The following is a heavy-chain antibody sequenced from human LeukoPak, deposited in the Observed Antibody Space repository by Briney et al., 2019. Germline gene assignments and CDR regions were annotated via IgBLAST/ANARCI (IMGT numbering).Heavy chain of an antibody. CDR2: IYYSGST. V-gene: IGHV4-59*01. J-gene: IGHJ6*03. CDR1: GGSISSYH. Sequence: PSETPSLTCTVSGGSISSYHWSWIRQPPGKGLEWIGYIYYSGSTNYNPSLKSRVTISVDTSKNQFSLKLSSVTAADTAVYYCARDRDCTNGVCYGDYYYMDVWGKGTTVTVSS. D-gene: IGHD2-8*01. CDR3: ARDRDCTNGVCYGDYYYMDV.